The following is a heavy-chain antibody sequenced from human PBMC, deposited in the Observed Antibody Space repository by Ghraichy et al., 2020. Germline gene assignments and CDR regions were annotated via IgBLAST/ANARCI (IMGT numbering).Heavy chain of an antibody. V-gene: IGHV1-24*01. CDR2: FDPEDGET. CDR1: GYTLTELS. D-gene: IGHD1-26*01. Sequence: ASVKVSCKVSGYTLTELSMHWVRQAPGKGLEWMGGFDPEDGETIYAQKFQGRVTMTEDTSTDTAYMELSSLRSEDTAVYYCATVSGHLGVGATKLYYYYYGMDVWGQGTTVTVSS. J-gene: IGHJ6*02. CDR3: ATVSGHLGVGATKLYYYYYGMDV.